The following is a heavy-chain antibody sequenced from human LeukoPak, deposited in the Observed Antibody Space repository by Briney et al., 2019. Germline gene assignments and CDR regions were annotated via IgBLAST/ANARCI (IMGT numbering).Heavy chain of an antibody. D-gene: IGHD6-13*01. J-gene: IGHJ4*02. CDR3: ARFVTGYSSRGIDY. V-gene: IGHV1-8*01. Sequence: ASVKVSCKASGYTFTSYDINWVRQATGQGLEWMGWMNPNSGNTGYAQKFQGRVTMTRNTSISTAYMELSSLRSEDTAVYYCARFVTGYSSRGIDYWGQGTLVTVSS. CDR2: MNPNSGNT. CDR1: GYTFTSYD.